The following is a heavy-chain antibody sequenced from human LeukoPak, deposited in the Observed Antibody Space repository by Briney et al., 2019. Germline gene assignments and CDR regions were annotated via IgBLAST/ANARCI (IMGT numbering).Heavy chain of an antibody. Sequence: SETLSLTCTVSGYSISGGYYWGWIRQPPGKGLEWIGSIYHSGSTYYNPSLKSRVTISVDTSKNQFSLKLSSVTAADTAVYYCARSSSSSVGWHWGQGTLVTVSS. D-gene: IGHD6-6*01. CDR1: GYSISGGYY. J-gene: IGHJ4*02. V-gene: IGHV4-38-2*02. CDR2: IYHSGST. CDR3: ARSSSSSVGWH.